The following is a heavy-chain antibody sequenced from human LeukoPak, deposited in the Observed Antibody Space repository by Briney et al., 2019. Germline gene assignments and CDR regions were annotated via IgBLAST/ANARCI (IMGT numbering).Heavy chain of an antibody. Sequence: PSETLSLTCAVYGGSFSGYYWSWIRQPPGKGLEWIGEINHSGSTNYNPSLKSRVTISVDTSKNQFSLKLSSVTAADTAVYYCARVGIAAAGRRRNWFDPWGQGTLVTVSS. CDR1: GGSFSGYY. J-gene: IGHJ5*02. V-gene: IGHV4-34*01. CDR3: ARVGIAAAGRRRNWFDP. D-gene: IGHD6-13*01. CDR2: INHSGST.